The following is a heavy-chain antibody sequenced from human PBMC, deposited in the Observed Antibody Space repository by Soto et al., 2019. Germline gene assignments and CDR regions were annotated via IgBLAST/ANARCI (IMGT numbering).Heavy chain of an antibody. CDR3: ATVHNTSRSFDY. CDR1: GFTFNIYA. D-gene: IGHD1-20*01. CDR2: TGATGRTT. Sequence: PGGSLRLSCAASGFTFNIYAMTWVRQAPGKGLEWVSTTGATGRTTYYSDAVKGRFTVSRDNSKNTLDLQMSNLGAEDTAVYYCATVHNTSRSFDYWGQGTLVTVSS. V-gene: IGHV3-23*01. J-gene: IGHJ4*02.